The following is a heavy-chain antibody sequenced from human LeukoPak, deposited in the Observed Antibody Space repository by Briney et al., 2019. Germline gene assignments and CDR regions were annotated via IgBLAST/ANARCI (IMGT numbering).Heavy chain of an antibody. J-gene: IGHJ4*02. V-gene: IGHV4-59*01. D-gene: IGHD4-11*01. CDR2: IYYSGST. CDR3: ATHTVTGHDY. Sequence: PSETLSLTCTVSGGSLSSYYWSWVRQPPGKGLEWIGYIYYSGSTNYNPSLKSRVTISVDTSKNQFSLTLSSVTGADTPLYYCATHTVTGHDYWGQGTLVTVSS. CDR1: GGSLSSYY.